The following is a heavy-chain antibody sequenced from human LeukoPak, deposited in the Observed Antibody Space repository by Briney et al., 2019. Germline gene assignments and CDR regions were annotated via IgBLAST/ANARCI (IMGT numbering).Heavy chain of an antibody. CDR1: GYTFTSYY. Sequence: ASVKVSCKASGYTFTSYYMHWVRQAPGQGLERMGIINPSGGSTSYAQKFQGRVTMTRDTSTSTVYMELSSLRSEDTAVYYCARPPQASCYHCPPDYWGQGTLVTVSS. CDR3: ARPPQASCYHCPPDY. V-gene: IGHV1-46*01. D-gene: IGHD2-2*01. CDR2: INPSGGST. J-gene: IGHJ4*02.